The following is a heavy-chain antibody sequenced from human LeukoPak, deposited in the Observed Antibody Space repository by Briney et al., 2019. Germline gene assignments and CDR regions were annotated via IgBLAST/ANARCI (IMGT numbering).Heavy chain of an antibody. CDR1: GGTSSSYA. V-gene: IGHV1-69*05. CDR2: IIPIFGTA. CDR3: ARDEGVPPNWFDP. J-gene: IGHJ5*02. D-gene: IGHD2-2*01. Sequence: SVKVSCKASGGTSSSYAISWVRQAPGQGLEWMGRIIPIFGTANYAQKLQGRVTITTDESTSTAYMELSSLRSEDTAVYYCARDEGVPPNWFDPWGQGTLVTVSS.